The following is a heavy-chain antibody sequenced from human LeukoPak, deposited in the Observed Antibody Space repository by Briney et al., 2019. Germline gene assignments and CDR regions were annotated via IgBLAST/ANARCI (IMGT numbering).Heavy chain of an antibody. CDR1: GGSISSYY. J-gene: IGHJ6*03. CDR3: ARVRYDTYYWYMDV. V-gene: IGHV4-59*01. CDR2: ISYSGTT. D-gene: IGHD1-1*01. Sequence: SSETLSLTCTVAGGSISSYYWSWLRQPPGNGLQWLVNISYSGTTNYNPSLKSRVTISIDTSKNQFSLKLTSVTAADTAVYYCARVRYDTYYWYMDVWGKGTTVTVS.